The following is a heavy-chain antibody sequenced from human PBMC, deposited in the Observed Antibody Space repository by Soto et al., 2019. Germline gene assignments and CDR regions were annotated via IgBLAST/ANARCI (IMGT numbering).Heavy chain of an antibody. CDR2: LIPILGTT. J-gene: IGHJ4*02. Sequence: QVQLVQSGAEVRKPGSSVKVSCKASGGTFSSDAVSWVRQAPGQGLEWMGGLIPILGTTHYAQKFQGRVTITADESTNTAYMEPSSLRSDDTAVYYCARASGYVSGWYHDYWGQGTRVTVSS. CDR1: GGTFSSDA. D-gene: IGHD6-19*01. CDR3: ARASGYVSGWYHDY. V-gene: IGHV1-69*01.